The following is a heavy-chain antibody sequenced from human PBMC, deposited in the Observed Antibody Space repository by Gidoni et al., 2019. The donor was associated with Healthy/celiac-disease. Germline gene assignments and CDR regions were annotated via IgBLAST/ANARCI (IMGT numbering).Heavy chain of an antibody. CDR3: AKDSMVGSSSDSDY. CDR2: ISGSGGST. Sequence: EVQLLESGGGLVQPGGSLSLSCAASGFTFSSYAMSWVRQAPGKGLEWVSAISGSGGSTYYADSVQGRFTISRDNSKNTLYLQMNSLRAEDTAVYYCAKDSMVGSSSDSDYWGQGTLVTVSS. CDR1: GFTFSSYA. J-gene: IGHJ4*02. V-gene: IGHV3-23*01. D-gene: IGHD6-6*01.